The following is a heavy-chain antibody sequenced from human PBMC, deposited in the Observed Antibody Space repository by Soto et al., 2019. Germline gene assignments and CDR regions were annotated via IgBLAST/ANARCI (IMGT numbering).Heavy chain of an antibody. D-gene: IGHD2-15*01. J-gene: IGHJ3*02. CDR1: GFTFSSYW. CDR3: ARVCNGGTCYFAFDI. Sequence: GGSLRLSCAASGFTFSSYWMHWVRQVPGKGLVWVSRIISDGSDTTYADSVKGRFTISRDNAKNTLYLQMNSLRADDTAVYYCARVCNGGTCYFAFDIWGQGTMVTVSS. V-gene: IGHV3-74*01. CDR2: IISDGSDT.